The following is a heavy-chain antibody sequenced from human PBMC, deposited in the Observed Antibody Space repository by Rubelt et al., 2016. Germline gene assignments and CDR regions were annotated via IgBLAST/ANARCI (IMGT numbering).Heavy chain of an antibody. J-gene: IGHJ5*02. V-gene: IGHV4-39*07. Sequence: RGKPSETLSLTCTVSGGSISSSSYYWGWIRQPPGKGLEWIGSIYYSGSTYYNPSLKSRVTISVDTSKNQFSLKLSSVTAADTAVYYCARAGGYSSSWLKMNWFDPWGQGTLVTVSS. D-gene: IGHD6-13*01. CDR1: GGSISSSSYY. CDR2: IYYSGST. CDR3: ARAGGYSSSWLKMNWFDP.